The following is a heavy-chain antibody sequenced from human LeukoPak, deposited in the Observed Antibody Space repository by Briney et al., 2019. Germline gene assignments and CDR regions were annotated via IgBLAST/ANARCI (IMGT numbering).Heavy chain of an antibody. CDR2: ISGYNGNT. J-gene: IGHJ4*02. CDR1: GYTFTNYG. V-gene: IGHV1-18*01. D-gene: IGHD2-21*02. CDR3: ARDVVTAIHEY. Sequence: ASVTVSCTASGYTFTNYGISWVRRAPGQGLEWVGWISGYNGNTNYAQKFQGRVTMTTATSTTTAYMELRSLRSDDTAMYYCARDVVTAIHEYWGQGTQVTVSS.